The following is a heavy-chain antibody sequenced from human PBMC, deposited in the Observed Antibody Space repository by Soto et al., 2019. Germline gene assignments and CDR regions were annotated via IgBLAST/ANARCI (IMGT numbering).Heavy chain of an antibody. CDR1: GFTFSSYA. CDR3: ARSPRPELRDDAFDL. D-gene: IGHD1-7*01. V-gene: IGHV3-30-3*01. CDR2: ISYDGSNK. J-gene: IGHJ3*01. Sequence: QVQLVESGGGVVQPGRSLRLSCAASGFTFSSYAMHWVRQAPGKGLEWVAVISYDGSNKYHADSVKGRFTISRDNSKKTLYLQMTGLTAEDTAVYYCARSPRPELRDDAFDLWGKGRMVTVAS.